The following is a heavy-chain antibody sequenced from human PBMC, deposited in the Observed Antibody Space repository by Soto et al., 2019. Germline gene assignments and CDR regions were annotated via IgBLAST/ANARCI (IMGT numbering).Heavy chain of an antibody. Sequence: QVQLQESGRGLVKPSETLSLTCAVSGGSISTNHWWTWVRQPPGQGLEYIGEIHHTGSTNYTPSLKSRVTISVDKSKNQFSLKLTSVTAADTAVYYCARVDWSGNDYDFWGQGTLVTVSS. CDR1: GGSISTNHW. CDR2: IHHTGST. D-gene: IGHD5-12*01. CDR3: ARVDWSGNDYDF. J-gene: IGHJ4*02. V-gene: IGHV4-4*02.